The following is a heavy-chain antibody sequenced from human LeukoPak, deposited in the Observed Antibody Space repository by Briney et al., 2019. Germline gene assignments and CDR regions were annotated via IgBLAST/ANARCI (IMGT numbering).Heavy chain of an antibody. CDR1: GGSITSTYY. CDR3: ARTMVRGVHLDY. D-gene: IGHD3-10*01. Sequence: SETLSLACSVSGGSITSTYYWGWIRQPPGKGLEWIGSIYHSGSTYYNPPLKSRVTISVDTSKNQFSLKLSSVTAADTAVYYCARTMVRGVHLDYWGQGTLVTVSS. J-gene: IGHJ4*02. V-gene: IGHV4-38-2*01. CDR2: IYHSGST.